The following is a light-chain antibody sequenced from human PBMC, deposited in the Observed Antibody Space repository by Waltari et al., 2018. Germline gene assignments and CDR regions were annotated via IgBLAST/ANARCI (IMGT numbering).Light chain of an antibody. Sequence: EIVLTQSPGTLSLSPGERATLSCRASQSVSSSYLAWYQQKPGQAPRRIIYGASSRATGIPDRFSGSGSGTDFSLTISRLEPEDFAVYYCQQYGISPGTFGQGTKVEIK. V-gene: IGKV3-20*01. CDR2: GAS. CDR1: QSVSSSY. CDR3: QQYGISPGT. J-gene: IGKJ1*01.